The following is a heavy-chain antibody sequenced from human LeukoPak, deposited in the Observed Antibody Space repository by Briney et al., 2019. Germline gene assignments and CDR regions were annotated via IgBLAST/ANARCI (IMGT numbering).Heavy chain of an antibody. D-gene: IGHD2-15*01. CDR1: GGSISSYY. Sequence: PSETLSLTCTVSGGSISSYYWSWIRQPPGKGLEWIGYIYYSGSTNYNPSLKSRVTISVDTSKNQFSLKLSSVTAADTAVYYCARKMGICSGGSCYSVFDYWGQGTLVTVSS. CDR3: ARKMGICSGGSCYSVFDY. CDR2: IYYSGST. J-gene: IGHJ4*02. V-gene: IGHV4-59*01.